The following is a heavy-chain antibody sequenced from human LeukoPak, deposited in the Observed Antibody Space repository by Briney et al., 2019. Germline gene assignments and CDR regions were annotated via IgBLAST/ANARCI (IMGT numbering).Heavy chain of an antibody. J-gene: IGHJ4*02. D-gene: IGHD5-18*01. Sequence: GGSLRLSCAASGFTFSSYSMNWVRQAPGMGLEWVSSISVDSSYKHYADSVKGRFTISRDNAKNSLYLQMNSLRAEDTAVYYCARDLVNTGMVGFDYWGQGTLVTVSS. V-gene: IGHV3-21*01. CDR2: ISVDSSYK. CDR1: GFTFSSYS. CDR3: ARDLVNTGMVGFDY.